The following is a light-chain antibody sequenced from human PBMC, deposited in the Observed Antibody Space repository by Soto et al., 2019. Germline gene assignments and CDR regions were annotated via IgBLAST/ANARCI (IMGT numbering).Light chain of an antibody. V-gene: IGKV3-15*01. CDR3: QQYGDSPLT. CDR2: GAS. CDR1: QSVSSN. Sequence: EIVMTQSPATLSVSPGERATLSCRASQSVSSNLAWYQQKPGQAPRLLIYGASTRATGIPARFSASGSGTDFTLTISRLEPQDFAIYYCQQYGDSPLTFGGGTKVDI. J-gene: IGKJ4*01.